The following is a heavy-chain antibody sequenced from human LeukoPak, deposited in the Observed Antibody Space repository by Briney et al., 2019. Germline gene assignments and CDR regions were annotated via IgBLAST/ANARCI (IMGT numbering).Heavy chain of an antibody. CDR3: AKDRSYHDKSTFRTVDY. Sequence: GGSLRLSCEASGFTFITHGVSWVRQAPGKGLEWVSLISGNGDYTYYTESVKGRFTISRDNSKNTVYMQMNSLRTDDTATYYCAKDRSYHDKSTFRTVDYCGRGTLVTVSS. CDR2: ISGNGDYT. D-gene: IGHD3-16*02. V-gene: IGHV3-23*01. J-gene: IGHJ4*02. CDR1: GFTFITHG.